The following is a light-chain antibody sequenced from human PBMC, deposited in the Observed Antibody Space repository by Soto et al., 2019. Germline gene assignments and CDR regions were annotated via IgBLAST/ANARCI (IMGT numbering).Light chain of an antibody. V-gene: IGKV3-15*01. J-gene: IGKJ1*01. CDR2: GAS. CDR1: QSVRSN. Sequence: EIVMAQSPAILSVSPGERATLSCRASQSVRSNLAWFQQKPGQAPRLLIYGASSRATGIPARFSASGSGTDFTLTISSLQSEDFAVYYCQQYNRWLAWTFGQGTKVEIK. CDR3: QQYNRWLAWT.